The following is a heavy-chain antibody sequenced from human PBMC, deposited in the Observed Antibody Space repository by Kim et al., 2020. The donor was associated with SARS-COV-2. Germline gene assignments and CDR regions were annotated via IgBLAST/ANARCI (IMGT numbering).Heavy chain of an antibody. CDR1: GGSFSGYY. Sequence: SETLSLTCAVYGGSFSGYYWSWIRQPPGKGLEWIGEINHSGSTNYNPSLKSRVTISVDTSKNQFSLKLSSVTAADTAVYYCARGFYCSSTSCYIGGVYYYYGMDVWGQGTTVTVSS. D-gene: IGHD2-2*02. CDR2: INHSGST. J-gene: IGHJ6*02. CDR3: ARGFYCSSTSCYIGGVYYYYGMDV. V-gene: IGHV4-34*01.